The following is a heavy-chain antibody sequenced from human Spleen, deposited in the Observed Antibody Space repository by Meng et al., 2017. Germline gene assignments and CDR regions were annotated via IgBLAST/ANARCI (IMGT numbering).Heavy chain of an antibody. Sequence: SETLSLTCAVYGGSFSGYYWSWIRQPPGKGLEWIGEINHSGSTNYNPSLKSRVTISVDTSKNQFYLKLSSVTAADTAVYYCARRSNYYGSGSYYKLYYYGMDVWGQGTTVTVSS. CDR2: INHSGST. CDR3: ARRSNYYGSGSYYKLYYYGMDV. J-gene: IGHJ6*02. V-gene: IGHV4-34*01. D-gene: IGHD3-10*01. CDR1: GGSFSGYY.